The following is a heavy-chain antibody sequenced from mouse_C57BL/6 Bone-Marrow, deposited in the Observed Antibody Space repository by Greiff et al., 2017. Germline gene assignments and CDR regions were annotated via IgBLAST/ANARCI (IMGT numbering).Heavy chain of an antibody. V-gene: IGHV1-19*01. D-gene: IGHD2-3*01. Sequence: VQLQQSGPVLVKPGASVKMSCKASGYTFTDYYMNWVKQSHGKSLEWIGVINPYNGGTSYNQQFKGKATLTVDKSSSTAYMELNILTSEDSAVYYCARSMVRKGWDYWGQGNALTVSA. CDR3: ARSMVRKGWDY. CDR2: INPYNGGT. CDR1: GYTFTDYY. J-gene: IGHJ2*01.